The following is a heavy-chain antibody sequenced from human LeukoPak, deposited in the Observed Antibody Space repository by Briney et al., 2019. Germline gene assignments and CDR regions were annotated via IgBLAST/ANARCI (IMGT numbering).Heavy chain of an antibody. CDR2: ISSSSSYI. CDR1: GFTFSSYS. D-gene: IGHD2-2*01. J-gene: IGHJ4*02. V-gene: IGHV3-21*01. CDR3: ARSYPDCSSTSCYSYFDY. Sequence: GGSLRLSCAASGFTFSSYSMNWVRQAPGKGLEWVSSISSSSSYIYYADSVKGRFTISRDNAKNSLYLQMNSLRAEDTAVYYCARSYPDCSSTSCYSYFDYWGQGTLVTVSS.